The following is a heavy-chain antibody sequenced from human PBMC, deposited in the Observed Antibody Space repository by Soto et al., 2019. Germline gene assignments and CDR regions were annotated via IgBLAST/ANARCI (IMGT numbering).Heavy chain of an antibody. CDR3: ARTTAVPNTLRSRYFFDY. CDR2: VYYSGTT. Sequence: QVQLQESGPGLLKPSETLSLTCSVSGGSVSNKTYYWSWIRQPPGKRLGWFGYVYYSGTTNYNPPLKSRVTISVDMSKNQFSLRLSSVTAADTALYFCARTTAVPNTLRSRYFFDYWGQGTLVTVSS. J-gene: IGHJ4*02. D-gene: IGHD4-17*01. V-gene: IGHV4-61*01. CDR1: GGSVSNKTYY.